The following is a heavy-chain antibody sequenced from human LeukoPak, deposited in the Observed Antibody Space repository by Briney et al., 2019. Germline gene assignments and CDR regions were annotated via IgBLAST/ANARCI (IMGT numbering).Heavy chain of an antibody. CDR3: AKDVYPASGLLSFDY. CDR1: GFTFSSYW. D-gene: IGHD2-2*01. J-gene: IGHJ4*02. CDR2: IKQDGSEK. V-gene: IGHV3-7*03. Sequence: GGSLRLSCAASGFTFSSYWMSWVRQAPGKGLEWVANIKQDGSEKYYVDSVKGRFTISRDNAKNSLYLQMNSLRAEDTAVYYCAKDVYPASGLLSFDYWGQGTLVTVSS.